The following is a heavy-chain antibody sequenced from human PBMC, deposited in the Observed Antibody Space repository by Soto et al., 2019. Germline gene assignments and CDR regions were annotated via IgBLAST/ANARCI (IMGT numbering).Heavy chain of an antibody. V-gene: IGHV3-23*01. CDR1: GFTFSSYA. J-gene: IGHJ6*03. CDR2: ISGSGGST. CDR3: AKDLLEPPLGKYYYYYYMDV. D-gene: IGHD1-1*01. Sequence: GGSLRLSCAASGFTFSSYAMSWVRQAPGKGLEWVSAISGSGGSTYYADSVKGRFTISRDNSKNTLYLQMNSLRAEDTAVYYCAKDLLEPPLGKYYYYYYMDVWGKGTTVTVSS.